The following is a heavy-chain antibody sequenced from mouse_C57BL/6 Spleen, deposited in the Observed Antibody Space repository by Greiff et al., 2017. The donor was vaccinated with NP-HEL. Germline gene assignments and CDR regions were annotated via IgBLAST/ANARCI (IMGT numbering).Heavy chain of an antibody. CDR2: IYPGSGSS. J-gene: IGHJ3*01. D-gene: IGHD4-1*01. CDR3: ARSLSGTGAY. V-gene: IGHV1-55*01. Sequence: VQLQQPGAELVQPGASVRMSCKASGYTFTSYWLTWVKQRPGQGLEWIGVIYPGSGSSNYNEKVKSKATLTVDKSSSTAYMQLSSRTSEDSAVYYCARSLSGTGAYWGQGTLVTVSA. CDR1: GYTFTSYW.